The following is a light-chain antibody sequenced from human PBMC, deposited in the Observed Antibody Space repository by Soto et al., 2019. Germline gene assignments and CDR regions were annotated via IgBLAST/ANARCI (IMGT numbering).Light chain of an antibody. Sequence: EIVMTQSPATLSVSPGERATLSCRASQTVSGSYVAWYQQKPGRTPRLLIYGASSRATGIPDRFSGSGSGTDFTLTISRLEPEDFAVYHCQQYGDSPLTFGGGTKVDIK. CDR3: QQYGDSPLT. V-gene: IGKV3-20*01. CDR2: GAS. J-gene: IGKJ4*01. CDR1: QTVSGSY.